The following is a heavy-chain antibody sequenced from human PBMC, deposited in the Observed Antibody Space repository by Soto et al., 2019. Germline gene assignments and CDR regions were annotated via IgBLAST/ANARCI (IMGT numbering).Heavy chain of an antibody. CDR3: AAWAEGATEVH. CDR1: GFSFSVYG. D-gene: IGHD2-15*01. J-gene: IGHJ4*02. CDR2: IWYDASKQ. Sequence: GGSLRLSCETSGFSFSVYGMHWVRQAPGKGLEWVAVIWYDASKQFYAASVEGRFAISRDNSKAILYLQMNSLRAEDTAVYYCAAWAEGATEVHWGQGTLVTVSS. V-gene: IGHV3-33*01.